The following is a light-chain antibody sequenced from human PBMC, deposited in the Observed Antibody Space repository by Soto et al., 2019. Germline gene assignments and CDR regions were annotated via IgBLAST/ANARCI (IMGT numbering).Light chain of an antibody. CDR2: DAS. Sequence: KMYKSPSTLSAYVGDRVTITCRASQSISSWLAWYQQKPGKAPKLLIYDASSLESGVPSRFSGSGYGTEFTLTISSLQPDEYATYYCQQYTTYSSLTFGGGTNVDNK. CDR3: QQYTTYSSLT. V-gene: IGKV1-5*01. J-gene: IGKJ4*01. CDR1: QSISSW.